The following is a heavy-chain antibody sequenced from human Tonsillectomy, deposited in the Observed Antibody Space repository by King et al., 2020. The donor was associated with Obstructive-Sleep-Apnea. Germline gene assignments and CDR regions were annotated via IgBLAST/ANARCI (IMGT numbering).Heavy chain of an antibody. J-gene: IGHJ3*02. Sequence: VQLVESGGALVKPGGSRRLSCAASGFTFSTYSMNWVRQAPGKGLEWVLSISTRGSSIFYTDSVRGRFTFSRDNAKNSVHLQMNSLRVEDTAVYYCARDLGDRGGAFDIWGQGTLVTVSS. V-gene: IGHV3-21*01. CDR1: GFTFSTYS. D-gene: IGHD1-14*01. CDR2: ISTRGSSI. CDR3: ARDLGDRGGAFDI.